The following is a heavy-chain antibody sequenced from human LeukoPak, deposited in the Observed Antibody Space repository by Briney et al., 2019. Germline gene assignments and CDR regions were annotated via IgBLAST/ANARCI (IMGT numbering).Heavy chain of an antibody. CDR3: ARGSIYCGGDCYST. Sequence: SETLSLTCTVSGGSISSGGYYWSWIRQHPGKGLEWIGYIYYSGSTYYNPSLKSRVTISVDTSKNQFSLKLSSVTAADTAVYYCARGSIYCGGDCYSTWGQGTLVTVSS. CDR2: IYYSGST. J-gene: IGHJ5*02. V-gene: IGHV4-31*03. CDR1: GGSISSGGYY. D-gene: IGHD2-21*02.